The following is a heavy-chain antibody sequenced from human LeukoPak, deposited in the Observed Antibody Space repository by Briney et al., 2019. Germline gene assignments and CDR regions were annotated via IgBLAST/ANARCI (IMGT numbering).Heavy chain of an antibody. CDR1: GFTFDDYA. J-gene: IGHJ4*02. Sequence: PGGSLRLSCAASGFTFDDYATHWVRQAPGKGLEWVSGISWNSGSIGYADSVKGRFTISRDNAKNSLYLQMNSLRAEDTALYYCAKCAWFGDAPGGDYWGQGTLVTVSS. CDR3: AKCAWFGDAPGGDY. CDR2: ISWNSGSI. D-gene: IGHD3-10*01. V-gene: IGHV3-9*01.